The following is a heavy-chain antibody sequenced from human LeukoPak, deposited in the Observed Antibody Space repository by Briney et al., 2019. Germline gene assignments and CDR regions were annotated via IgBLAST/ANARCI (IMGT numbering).Heavy chain of an antibody. CDR3: ARDWHSSGLYYFDY. V-gene: IGHV1-2*02. D-gene: IGHD6-19*01. CDR1: GYIYTGYY. Sequence: ASVKVSCKTSGYIYTGYYIHWLRQAPGQGLEWMAWINPNGGGTGYSQKSQGRVTVTRDTSTTTVYMELNDLRSDDTALYYCARDWHSSGLYYFDYWGQGTLVTVSS. J-gene: IGHJ4*02. CDR2: INPNGGGT.